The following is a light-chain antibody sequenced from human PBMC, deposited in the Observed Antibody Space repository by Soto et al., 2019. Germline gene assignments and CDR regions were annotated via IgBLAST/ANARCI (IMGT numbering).Light chain of an antibody. CDR2: DNN. Sequence: QSVLTQPPSVSAAPGQKVTISCSGSSSNIGNNYVSWYQQLPGTAPKLLIYDNNKRPSGIPDRFSGSKSGASATLGITGLQTGDEADYDCGTWDSRLSAGGFGGGTKLTV. V-gene: IGLV1-51*01. J-gene: IGLJ3*02. CDR1: SSNIGNNY. CDR3: GTWDSRLSAGG.